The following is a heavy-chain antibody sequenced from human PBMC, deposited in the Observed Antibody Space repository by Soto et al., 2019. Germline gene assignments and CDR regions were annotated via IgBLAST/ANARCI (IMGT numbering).Heavy chain of an antibody. Sequence: SVKVSCKASGFTFTSSAVQWVRQARGQRLEWIGWIVVGSGNTNYAQKFQERVTITRDMSTSTAYMELSSLRSEDTAVYYCAAVSSIAARPYYYYGMDVWGQGTTVTVSS. CDR2: IVVGSGNT. CDR3: AAVSSIAARPYYYYGMDV. CDR1: GFTFTSSA. D-gene: IGHD6-6*01. J-gene: IGHJ6*02. V-gene: IGHV1-58*01.